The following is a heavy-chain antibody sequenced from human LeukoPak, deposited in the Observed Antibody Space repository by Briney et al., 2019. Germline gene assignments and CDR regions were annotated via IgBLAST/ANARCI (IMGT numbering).Heavy chain of an antibody. Sequence: SETLSLTCTVSGGSISSGGYYWSWIRQHPGKGLEWIGYIFYSGSTNYNPSLKSRVTISVDTSKNQFSLKLSSVTAADAAVYYCARVPLRDCSSTSCLRYFYMDVRGKGTTVTVS. CDR3: ARVPLRDCSSTSCLRYFYMDV. CDR2: IFYSGST. D-gene: IGHD2-2*01. J-gene: IGHJ6*03. V-gene: IGHV4-61*08. CDR1: GGSISSGGYY.